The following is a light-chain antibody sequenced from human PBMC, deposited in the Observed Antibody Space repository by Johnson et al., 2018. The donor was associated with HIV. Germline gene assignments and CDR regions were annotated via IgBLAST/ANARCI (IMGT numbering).Light chain of an antibody. CDR2: ENN. Sequence: QSVLTQPPSVSAAPGQKVTISCSGSSSNIGNNYVSWYQQLPGTASKLLIYENNKRPSGIPDRFSGSKSGTSATLGITGLQTGDEAGYYCGTWDSSLSVYVFGTGTKVTVL. V-gene: IGLV1-51*02. J-gene: IGLJ1*01. CDR3: GTWDSSLSVYV. CDR1: SSNIGNNY.